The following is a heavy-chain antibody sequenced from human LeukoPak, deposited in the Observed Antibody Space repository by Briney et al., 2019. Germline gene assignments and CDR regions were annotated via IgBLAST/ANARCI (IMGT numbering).Heavy chain of an antibody. J-gene: IGHJ5*02. V-gene: IGHV4-39*01. D-gene: IGHD3-3*01. CDR1: GGSISSSSYY. Sequence: SETLSLTCTVSGGSISSSSYYWGWIRQPPGKGLEWIGSIYYSGSTYYNPSLKSRVTISVDTSKNQFSLKLSSVTAADTAVYYCARSYYDFWSGYYRPNWFDPRGQGTLVTVSS. CDR3: ARSYYDFWSGYYRPNWFDP. CDR2: IYYSGST.